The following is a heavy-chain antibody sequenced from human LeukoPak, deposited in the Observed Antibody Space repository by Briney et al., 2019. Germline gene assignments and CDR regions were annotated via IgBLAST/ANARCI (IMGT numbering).Heavy chain of an antibody. CDR1: RCIFSNYW. CDR3: ARFGITATLDV. Sequence: PGGSLRLSCAASRCIFSNYWMRWLRQAPGKGLEWVANIRPDGSEEYYVDSLKGRFTISRDNAKNSLYLQVNILRAEDTAVYSYARFGITATLDVWGKGTTVTVSS. J-gene: IGHJ6*04. D-gene: IGHD1/OR15-1a*01. CDR2: IRPDGSEE. V-gene: IGHV3-7*01.